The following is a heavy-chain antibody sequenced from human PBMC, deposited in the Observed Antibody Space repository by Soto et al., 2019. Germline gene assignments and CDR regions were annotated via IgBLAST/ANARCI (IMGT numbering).Heavy chain of an antibody. J-gene: IGHJ3*02. CDR3: AKDSRVAQRFLEWLFPNDAFDI. Sequence: EVQLLESGGGLVQPGGSLRLSCAASGFTFSRYAMSWVRQAPGKGLEWVSAISGSGGSTYYADSVKGRFTISRDNSKNTLYLQMNSPRAEDTAVYYCAKDSRVAQRFLEWLFPNDAFDIWGQGTMVTVSS. CDR1: GFTFSRYA. V-gene: IGHV3-23*01. CDR2: ISGSGGST. D-gene: IGHD3-3*01.